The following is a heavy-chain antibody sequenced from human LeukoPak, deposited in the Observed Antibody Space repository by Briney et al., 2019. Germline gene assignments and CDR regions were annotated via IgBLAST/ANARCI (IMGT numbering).Heavy chain of an antibody. CDR1: GFTFSSYS. CDR2: ISRSGSYI. V-gene: IGHV3-21*01. J-gene: IGHJ4*02. D-gene: IGHD3-22*01. CDR3: ARDIPPPVFYYDSSGYSDY. Sequence: GGSLRLSCAASGFTFSSYSMNWVRQAPGKGLEWVSSISRSGSYISYADSVEGRFTISRDNAKDSLYLQMNSLRAEDTAVYYCARDIPPPVFYYDSSGYSDYWSQGTLVTVSS.